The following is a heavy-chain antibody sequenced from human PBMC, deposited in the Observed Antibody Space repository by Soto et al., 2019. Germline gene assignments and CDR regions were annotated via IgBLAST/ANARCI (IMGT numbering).Heavy chain of an antibody. CDR3: AREYPRYNWNDAGAFDY. D-gene: IGHD1-1*01. Sequence: SVKVSCKASGGTFSSYAISWVRQAPGQGLEWMGGIIPIFGTANYAQKFQGRVTITADESTSTAYMELSSLRSEDTAVYYCAREYPRYNWNDAGAFDYWGQGTLVTVSS. CDR1: GGTFSSYA. J-gene: IGHJ4*02. V-gene: IGHV1-69*13. CDR2: IIPIFGTA.